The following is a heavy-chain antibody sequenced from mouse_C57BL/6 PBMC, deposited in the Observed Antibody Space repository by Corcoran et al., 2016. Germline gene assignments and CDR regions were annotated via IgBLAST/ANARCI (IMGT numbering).Heavy chain of an antibody. CDR3: ARHYYAIDY. V-gene: IGHV9-3*01. CDR1: GYTFTTYG. Sequence: QIQLVQSGPELKKPGETVKISCKASGYTFTTYGMSWVKQAPGKGLKWMGWINTYSGVPTYDDDFKGRFAFSLETSASTAYLQINNLKNEDTATYFCARHYYAIDYWGQGTSVTVSS. CDR2: INTYSGVP. J-gene: IGHJ4*01.